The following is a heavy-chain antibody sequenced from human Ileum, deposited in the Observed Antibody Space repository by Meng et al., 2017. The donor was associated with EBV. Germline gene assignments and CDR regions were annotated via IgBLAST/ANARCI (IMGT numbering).Heavy chain of an antibody. CDR1: GDSVTSHS. V-gene: IGHV4-59*02. CDR3: VSGGFTTINY. CDR2: IYNGETT. J-gene: IGHJ4*02. Sequence: QVRLQESGPGLVKPSETLSLTCPVSGDSVTSHSWSWIRQPPGKGLEWIGYIYNGETTDYNPSLENRVTISIDTSMNQLSLRLTSVTAADTAVYFCVSGGFTTINYWGQGTLVTVSS. D-gene: IGHD5-12*01.